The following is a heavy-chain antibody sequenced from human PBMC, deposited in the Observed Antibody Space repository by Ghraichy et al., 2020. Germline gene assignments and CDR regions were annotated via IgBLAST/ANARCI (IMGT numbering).Heavy chain of an antibody. J-gene: IGHJ4*02. Sequence: GGSLRLSCAASEFTFSTYWMSWVRQAPGKGLEWVANIKPDGGEKNYVDSVKGRFTISRDNAKNSLYLQMNCLRGEDTAVYYCVRNRVGAIGNIDYWGQGALVTVSS. CDR1: EFTFSTYW. D-gene: IGHD1-26*01. V-gene: IGHV3-7*04. CDR3: VRNRVGAIGNIDY. CDR2: IKPDGGEK.